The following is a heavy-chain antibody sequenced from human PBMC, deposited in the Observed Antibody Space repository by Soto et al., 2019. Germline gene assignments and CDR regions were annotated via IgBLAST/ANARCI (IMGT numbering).Heavy chain of an antibody. Sequence: GASVNVCWAPSGETFASYGISWVRQAPGQGLEWMGWISAYNGNTNYAQKLQGRVTMTTDTSTSTAYMELRSLRSDDTAVYYCARLIYFPITDYWGQGTLVTFS. CDR3: ARLIYFPITDY. J-gene: IGHJ4*02. V-gene: IGHV1-18*04. D-gene: IGHD1-26*01. CDR1: GETFASYG. CDR2: ISAYNGNT.